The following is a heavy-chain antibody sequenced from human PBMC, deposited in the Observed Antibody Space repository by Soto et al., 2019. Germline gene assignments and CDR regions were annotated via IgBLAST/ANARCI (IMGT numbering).Heavy chain of an antibody. Sequence: GESLKISCKGSGYIFTNYWIGWGRQIPGKGLEWMGIIYPGDSDTRYSPSFQGQATISADKSISTAYLQWSSLKASDTAMYYCGRQTDYNAPYPFFDYWGEGTLLTVSS. CDR2: IYPGDSDT. CDR1: GYIFTNYW. CDR3: GRQTDYNAPYPFFDY. J-gene: IGHJ4*02. V-gene: IGHV5-51*01. D-gene: IGHD3-10*01.